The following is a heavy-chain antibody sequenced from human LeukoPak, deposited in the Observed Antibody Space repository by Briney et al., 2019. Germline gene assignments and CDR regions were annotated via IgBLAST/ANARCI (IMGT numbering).Heavy chain of an antibody. V-gene: IGHV3-11*01. Sequence: GGSLRLSCAASGFTFSDYNINWVRQAPGKGLEWVSYISSSGSTLYYADSVKGRITISRDNAKNSLYLQMNSLRAEDTAVYYCARRRYNWNAIDYWGQGTLVTVSS. J-gene: IGHJ4*02. D-gene: IGHD1-20*01. CDR3: ARRRYNWNAIDY. CDR1: GFTFSDYN. CDR2: ISSSGSTL.